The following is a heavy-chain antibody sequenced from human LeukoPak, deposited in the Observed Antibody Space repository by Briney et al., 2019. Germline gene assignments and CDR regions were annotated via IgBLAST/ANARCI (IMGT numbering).Heavy chain of an antibody. CDR2: IWYDGSNK. Sequence: GGSLRPSCAASGFTFSSSGMHWARQAPGKGLEWVAVIWYDGSNKYYADSAKGRFTISRDNSKNTLYLQMNSLRAEDTAVYYCAKGPSYDFWSGYPYYYYYYYMDVWGKGTTVTVSS. J-gene: IGHJ6*03. CDR1: GFTFSSSG. CDR3: AKGPSYDFWSGYPYYYYYYYMDV. D-gene: IGHD3-3*01. V-gene: IGHV3-33*06.